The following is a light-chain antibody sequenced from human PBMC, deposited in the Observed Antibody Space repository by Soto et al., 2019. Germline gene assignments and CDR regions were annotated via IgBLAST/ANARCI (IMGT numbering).Light chain of an antibody. CDR1: SSNIGSDN. CDR2: KNN. Sequence: QAVLTQPPSASGTPGQRVTIFCPGSSSNIGSDNVNWYQQLPGTAPKLLMYKNNQRPSGVPDRFSGSKSGTSASLAISGLQSEDEADYYCAVWDARLSGYVFGTGTKVTVL. CDR3: AVWDARLSGYV. V-gene: IGLV1-44*01. J-gene: IGLJ1*01.